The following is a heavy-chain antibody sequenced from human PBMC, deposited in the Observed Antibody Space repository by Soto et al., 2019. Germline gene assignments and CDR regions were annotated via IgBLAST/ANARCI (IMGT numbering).Heavy chain of an antibody. V-gene: IGHV4-34*01. Sequence: SETLSLTCAVYGGSFSGYYWSWIRQPPGKGLEWIGEINHSGSTNYNPSLKSRVTISVDTSKNQFSLKLSSVTAADTAVYYCARGPGYYDILTGYYNSAFDIWGQGTMVTVS. J-gene: IGHJ3*02. CDR1: GGSFSGYY. CDR2: INHSGST. D-gene: IGHD3-9*01. CDR3: ARGPGYYDILTGYYNSAFDI.